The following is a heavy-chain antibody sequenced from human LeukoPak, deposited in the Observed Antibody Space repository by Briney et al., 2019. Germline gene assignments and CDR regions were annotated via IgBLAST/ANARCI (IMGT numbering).Heavy chain of an antibody. D-gene: IGHD3-10*01. CDR1: GFTFSDYW. CDR2: MNQDGSEK. J-gene: IGHJ4*02. V-gene: IGHV3-7*01. Sequence: PGGSLRLSCAASGFTFSDYWMSWVRQAPGKGLEWVANMNQDGSEKYYVDSVKGRFTISRDNAKNSLSLQMNSLRAEDMAVYYCARDWAHFGYWGQGTLVTVSS. CDR3: ARDWAHFGY.